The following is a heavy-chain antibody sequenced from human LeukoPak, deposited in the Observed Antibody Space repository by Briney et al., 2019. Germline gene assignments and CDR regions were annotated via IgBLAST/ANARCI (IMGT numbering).Heavy chain of an antibody. CDR1: GYTFTSYY. Sequence: ASVKVSCKASGYTFTSYYIHWVRQAPGQGLEWMGIINPSGGSTNYEQKFQGRVTMTRDKSTSTVYMELSSLRSEDTAVYYCTRARGYSSGFDPWGQGTLVTVSS. CDR2: INPSGGST. V-gene: IGHV1-46*03. D-gene: IGHD5-18*01. CDR3: TRARGYSSGFDP. J-gene: IGHJ5*02.